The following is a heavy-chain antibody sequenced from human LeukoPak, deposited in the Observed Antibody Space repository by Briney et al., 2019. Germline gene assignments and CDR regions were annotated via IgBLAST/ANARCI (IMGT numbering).Heavy chain of an antibody. D-gene: IGHD3-3*01. J-gene: IGHJ4*02. CDR1: GFTFDDYG. CDR3: AKNLWSGYYGGGFDY. CDR2: IRYDGSNK. Sequence: PGGSLRLSCAASGFTFDDYGMHWVRQAPGKGLEWVAFIRYDGSNKYYADSVKGRFTISRDNSKNTLYLQMNSLRAEDTAVYYCAKNLWSGYYGGGFDYWGQGTLVTVSS. V-gene: IGHV3-30*02.